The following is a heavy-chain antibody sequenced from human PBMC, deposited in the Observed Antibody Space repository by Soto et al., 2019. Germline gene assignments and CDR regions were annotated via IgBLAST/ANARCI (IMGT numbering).Heavy chain of an antibody. CDR1: GASISSNY. J-gene: IGHJ5*02. V-gene: IGHV4-59*01. CDR3: ARWYSSGWYGWLDP. D-gene: IGHD6-19*01. CDR2: IYYSGST. Sequence: SETXSLTCSVSGASISSNYWSWFRQPPGKGLEWIGYIYYSGSTNYNPSLKSRVTISVDTSKKQFSLKLSSVTAADTAVYYCARWYSSGWYGWLDPWGQGTLVTVSS.